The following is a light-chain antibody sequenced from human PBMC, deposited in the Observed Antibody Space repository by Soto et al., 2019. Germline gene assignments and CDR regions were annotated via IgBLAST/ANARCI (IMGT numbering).Light chain of an antibody. CDR3: AAWDDSLNALV. V-gene: IGLV1-44*01. Sequence: QLVLTQPPSASGTPGQRVTISCSGSSSNIGNNPVNWYQQLPGTAPKLLIFTNNQRPSGVPDRFSGYKSGTSASLAISGLQSEDEADYYCAAWDDSLNALVFGGGTKLTVL. CDR2: TNN. J-gene: IGLJ3*02. CDR1: SSNIGNNP.